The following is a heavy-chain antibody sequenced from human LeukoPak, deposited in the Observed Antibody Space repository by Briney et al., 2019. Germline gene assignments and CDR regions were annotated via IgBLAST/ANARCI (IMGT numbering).Heavy chain of an antibody. Sequence: GSLRLSCAGFGFTFSTYSMNWVRQAPGEGLQWVSAISSTSSYIYYADSVKGRFTISRDNTKNTLYLQMNSLSAEDTALYYCARADYGNHYYFEYWGQGTLVTVSS. V-gene: IGHV3-21*01. D-gene: IGHD4-17*01. CDR3: ARADYGNHYYFEY. CDR1: GFTFSTYS. J-gene: IGHJ4*02. CDR2: ISSTSSYI.